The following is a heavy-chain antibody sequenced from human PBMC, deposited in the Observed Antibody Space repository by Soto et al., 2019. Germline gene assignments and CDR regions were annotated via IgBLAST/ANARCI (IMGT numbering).Heavy chain of an antibody. CDR1: GGTFSSYA. CDR2: IIPIFGTA. J-gene: IGHJ6*02. V-gene: IGHV1-69*12. Sequence: QVQLVQSGAEVKKPGSSVKVSCKASGGTFSSYAISWVRQAPGQGLEWMGGIIPIFGTANYAQKFQGRVTITADESTSTAYMELSSLRSEDTAVYYCALDYCSGSNYYYYGMDVWGQGTTVTVSS. CDR3: ALDYCSGSNYYYYGMDV. D-gene: IGHD3-10*01.